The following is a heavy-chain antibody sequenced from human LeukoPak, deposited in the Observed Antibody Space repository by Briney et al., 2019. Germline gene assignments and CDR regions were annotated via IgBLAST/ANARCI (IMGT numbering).Heavy chain of an antibody. J-gene: IGHJ4*02. V-gene: IGHV3-21*06. D-gene: IGHD3-16*02. CDR2: ISSNSTYI. Sequence: GGSLRLSCGASGFTFSSFGMNWVRQAPGKGLEWVSSISSNSTYIYYADSVKGRFTISRDNAKNSLYLQMNSLRAEDTAVYYCARDPYNYVWGTYRYTSQPFDYWGQGTLVTVSS. CDR3: ARDPYNYVWGTYRYTSQPFDY. CDR1: GFTFSSFG.